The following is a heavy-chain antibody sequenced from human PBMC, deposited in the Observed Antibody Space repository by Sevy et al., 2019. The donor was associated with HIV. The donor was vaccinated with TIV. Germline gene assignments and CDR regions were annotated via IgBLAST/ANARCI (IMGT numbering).Heavy chain of an antibody. CDR1: GFTFSDYF. CDR2: VDQDGGPK. J-gene: IGHJ4*02. V-gene: IGHV3-7*01. D-gene: IGHD2-21*01. Sequence: GGSLRLSCAASGFTFSDYFMGWVRQAPGKGLEWVANVDQDGGPKNYVASVKGRFTVSRDNAKNSLYLQMNRLRVDDTAVYYCARELWPGDYWGQGTLVTVSS. CDR3: ARELWPGDY.